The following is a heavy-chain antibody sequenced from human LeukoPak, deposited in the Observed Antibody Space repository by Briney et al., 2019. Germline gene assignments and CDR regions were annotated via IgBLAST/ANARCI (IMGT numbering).Heavy chain of an antibody. CDR1: GGSISSYY. J-gene: IGHJ1*01. D-gene: IGHD3-10*01. V-gene: IGHV4-59*12. CDR2: TYYSGST. Sequence: SETLSLTCTVSGGSISSYYWSWIRQPPGKGLEWIGYTYYSGSTNYNPSLKSRVTISVDTSKNQFSLKLSSVTAADTAVYYCARVMVRGVIIRSQYFQHWGQGTLVTVSS. CDR3: ARVMVRGVIIRSQYFQH.